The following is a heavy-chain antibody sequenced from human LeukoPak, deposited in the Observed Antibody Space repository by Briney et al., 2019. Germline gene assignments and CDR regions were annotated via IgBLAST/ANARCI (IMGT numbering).Heavy chain of an antibody. Sequence: GGSLRLSCAASGLTFSTYAMTWVRRAPGRGPEWVSSISATGDNTNHADSVKGRFTISRDNPKNTLYLQMTSLRVEDTAVYYCAKGVGYQLILAPDVWGQGTTVTVSS. J-gene: IGHJ6*01. V-gene: IGHV3-23*01. CDR2: ISATGDNT. D-gene: IGHD2-2*01. CDR3: AKGVGYQLILAPDV. CDR1: GLTFSTYA.